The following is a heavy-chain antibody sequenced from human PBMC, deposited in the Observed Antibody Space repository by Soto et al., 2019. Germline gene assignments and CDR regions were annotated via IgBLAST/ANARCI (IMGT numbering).Heavy chain of an antibody. CDR1: GASLISGGYY. CDR3: AREMHASIDVFDV. V-gene: IGHV4-31*03. CDR2: FYHTGKT. J-gene: IGHJ3*01. D-gene: IGHD6-6*01. Sequence: QVQLQESGPGLVKPSQTLSLTCTVSGASLISGGYYWTWIRHHPGKGLEWIGYFYHTGKTYYNPSLASRLSISGDTSKNHFSLTLTSVTAADTAVYYCAREMHASIDVFDVWGQGTVVIVSS.